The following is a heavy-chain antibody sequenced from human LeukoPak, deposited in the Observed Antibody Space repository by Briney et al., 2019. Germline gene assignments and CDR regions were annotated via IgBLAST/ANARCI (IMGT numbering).Heavy chain of an antibody. V-gene: IGHV4-59*01. J-gene: IGHJ4*02. D-gene: IGHD4-17*01. CDR1: GGSISGSY. CDR3: ARGIESCGDYGY. Sequence: PSETLSLTCTVSGGSISGSYWSWIRQPPGKGLEWIAYMYNSGSTNYNPSLKSRVTISIDTSKNQFSLKLSSLTAADTAIYYCARGIESCGDYGYWGQGILVTVSS. CDR2: MYNSGST.